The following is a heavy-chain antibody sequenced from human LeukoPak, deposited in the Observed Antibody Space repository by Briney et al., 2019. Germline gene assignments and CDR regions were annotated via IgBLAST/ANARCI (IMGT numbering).Heavy chain of an antibody. V-gene: IGHV4-39*01. J-gene: IGHJ4*02. Sequence: PSETLSLTCTVSGGSISSSGYFWGWIRQPPGKGLEWIGSIYYSGSTYYNSSLKSRVTISVDTSKNQFSLKLSSVTAADTAVYYCASLGGGYNEDYWGQGTLVTVSS. CDR2: IYYSGST. D-gene: IGHD5-24*01. CDR3: ASLGGGYNEDY. CDR1: GGSISSSGYF.